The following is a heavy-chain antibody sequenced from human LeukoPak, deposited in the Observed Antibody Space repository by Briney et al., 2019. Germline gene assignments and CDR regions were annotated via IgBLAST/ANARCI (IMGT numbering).Heavy chain of an antibody. CDR2: INNGDTT. V-gene: IGHV3-66*01. CDR1: GFTDNTNH. D-gene: IGHD1-1*01. CDR3: TRSTAWSRWDY. J-gene: IGHJ4*02. Sequence: PGGSLRLSCAASGFTDNTNHMSWVRQAPGKGLEWVSIINNGDTTYYADSVKGRFTISRDDSKNTLYLQVNSLRVEDTAVCYCTRSTAWSRWDYWGPGTLVTVSS.